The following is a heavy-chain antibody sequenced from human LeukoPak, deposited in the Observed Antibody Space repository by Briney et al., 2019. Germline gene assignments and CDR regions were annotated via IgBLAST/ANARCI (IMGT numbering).Heavy chain of an antibody. CDR1: GGTFSSYA. CDR3: ATGGYYGDYGNINNWFDP. V-gene: IGHV1-69*13. D-gene: IGHD4-17*01. CDR2: IIPIFGTA. Sequence: SVKVSCKASGGTFSSYAISWVRQAPGQGLGWMGGIIPIFGTANYAQKFQGRVTITADESTSTAYMELSSLRSEDTAVYYCATGGYYGDYGNINNWFDPWGQGTLVTVSS. J-gene: IGHJ5*02.